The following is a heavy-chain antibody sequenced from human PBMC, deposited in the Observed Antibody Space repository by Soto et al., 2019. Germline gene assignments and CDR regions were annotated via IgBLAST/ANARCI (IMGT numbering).Heavy chain of an antibody. CDR2: IGAYNGNT. CDR1: GYTFTSYG. Sequence: QVQRVQSGAEVKKPGASVKVSCKASGYTFTSYGITWVRQAPGQGLEGMGWIGAYNGNTNYAQKLQGRVTMTTDTSTSTAYMELRSLRSDDMAVYYCARGGGLGYCSGGSCYHNWFDPWGQGTLVTVSS. D-gene: IGHD2-15*01. V-gene: IGHV1-18*03. CDR3: ARGGGLGYCSGGSCYHNWFDP. J-gene: IGHJ5*02.